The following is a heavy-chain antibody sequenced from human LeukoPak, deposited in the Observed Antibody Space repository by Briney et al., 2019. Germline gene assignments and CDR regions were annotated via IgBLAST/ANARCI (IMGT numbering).Heavy chain of an antibody. D-gene: IGHD3-10*02. Sequence: GGSLRLPCAASGFTLSSYEMNWVRQAPGKGLEWDSYISSSGSTIYYADSVKGRFTISRDNAKNSMYLQMNSLIAEDRAVYYCAELGITMIGGVWGKGTTVTISS. CDR2: ISSSGSTI. CDR3: AELGITMIGGV. J-gene: IGHJ6*04. CDR1: GFTLSSYE. V-gene: IGHV3-48*03.